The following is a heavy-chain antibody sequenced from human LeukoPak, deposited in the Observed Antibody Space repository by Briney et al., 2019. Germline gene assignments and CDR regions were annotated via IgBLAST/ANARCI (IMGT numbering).Heavy chain of an antibody. CDR3: ARVGYNWNYPFDY. Sequence: ASVKVSCKASGGTFSSYAISWVRQAPGQGLEWMGWINPNSGGTNYAQKFQGRVTMTRDTSISTAYMELSRLRSDDTAVYYCARVGYNWNYPFDYWGQGTLVTVSS. J-gene: IGHJ4*02. D-gene: IGHD1-7*01. CDR1: GGTFSSYA. V-gene: IGHV1-2*02. CDR2: INPNSGGT.